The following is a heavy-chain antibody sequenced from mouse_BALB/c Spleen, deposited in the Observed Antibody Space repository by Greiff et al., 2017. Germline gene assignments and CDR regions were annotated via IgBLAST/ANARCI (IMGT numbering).Heavy chain of an antibody. CDR1: GFTFNTYA. D-gene: IGHD1-1*01. V-gene: IGHV10-1*02. Sequence: EVQLVESGGGLVQPKGSLKLSCAASGFTFNTYAMNWVRQAPGKGLEWVAHIRSKSNNYATYYADSVKDRFTISRDDSQSMLYLQMNNLKTEDTAMYYCVRHLLLRAYWYFDVWGAGTTVTVSS. J-gene: IGHJ1*01. CDR3: VRHLLLRAYWYFDV. CDR2: IRSKSNNYAT.